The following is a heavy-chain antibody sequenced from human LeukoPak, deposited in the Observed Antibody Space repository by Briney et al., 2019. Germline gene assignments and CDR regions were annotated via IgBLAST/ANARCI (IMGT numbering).Heavy chain of an antibody. CDR3: AKGGERWLTILYYFDY. D-gene: IGHD5-24*01. J-gene: IGHJ4*02. Sequence: GGSLRLSCAASGFTFDDYTMHWVRQASGKGLEWVSLISWDGGSTYYADSVKGRFTISRDNSKNSLYLQMNSLRTEDTALYYCAKGGERWLTILYYFDYWGQGTLVTVSS. CDR1: GFTFDDYT. V-gene: IGHV3-43*01. CDR2: ISWDGGST.